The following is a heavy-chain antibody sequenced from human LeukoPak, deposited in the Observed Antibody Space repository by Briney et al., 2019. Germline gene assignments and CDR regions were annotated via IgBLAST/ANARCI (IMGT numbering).Heavy chain of an antibody. V-gene: IGHV4-34*01. Sequence: SETLSLTCAVYGGSFSGYYWSWIRQPPGKGLEWIGEINHSGSTNYNPSLKSRVTISVDTSKNQFSLKLSSVTAADTAVYYCARAKAGEDNGVFDPWGQGTLVTVSS. D-gene: IGHD1-14*01. CDR1: GGSFSGYY. CDR3: ARAKAGEDNGVFDP. J-gene: IGHJ5*02. CDR2: INHSGST.